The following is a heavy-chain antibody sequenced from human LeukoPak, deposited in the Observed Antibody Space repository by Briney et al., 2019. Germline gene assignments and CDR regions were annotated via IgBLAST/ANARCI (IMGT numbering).Heavy chain of an antibody. CDR1: DGSFSGYY. J-gene: IGHJ3*02. Sequence: SETLSLTCAVYDGSFSGYYWSWIRQPPGKTLEWIGSIYSSGSTYYNPSLKSRVIIIIDTPKNHFSLTLSSVTAADTAVYYCARSDGYGLVGIWGQGTMVTVSS. CDR3: ARSDGYGLVGI. V-gene: IGHV4-34*01. D-gene: IGHD3-10*01. CDR2: IYSSGST.